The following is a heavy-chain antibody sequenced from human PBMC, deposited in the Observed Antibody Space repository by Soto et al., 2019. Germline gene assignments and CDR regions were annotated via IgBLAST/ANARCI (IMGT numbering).Heavy chain of an antibody. Sequence: EQLVESGGGVVQPGRSLRLSCAASGFTFSSYGMHWVRQAPDKGLEWVAVISYDGSNKYYADSVKGRFTISRDNSKNTLYLQMNSLRAEDTAVYYCAKDLGGGWYHYYYGMDVWGQGTTVTVSS. CDR2: ISYDGSNK. V-gene: IGHV3-30*18. CDR3: AKDLGGGWYHYYYGMDV. CDR1: GFTFSSYG. J-gene: IGHJ6*02. D-gene: IGHD6-19*01.